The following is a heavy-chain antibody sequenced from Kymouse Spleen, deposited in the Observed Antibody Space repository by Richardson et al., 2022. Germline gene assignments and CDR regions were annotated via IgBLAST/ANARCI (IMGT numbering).Heavy chain of an antibody. CDR2: IWYDGSNK. J-gene: IGHJ4*02. CDR3: ARGGITGTFSLTT. V-gene: IGHV3-33*01. D-gene: IGHD1-7*01. CDR1: GFTFSSYG. Sequence: QVQLVESGGGVVQPGRSLRLSCAASGFTFSSYGMHWVRQAPGKGLEWVAVIWYDGSNKYYADSVKGRFTISRDNSKNTLYLQMNSLRAEDTAVYYCARGGITGTFSLTTGAREPWSPSPQ.